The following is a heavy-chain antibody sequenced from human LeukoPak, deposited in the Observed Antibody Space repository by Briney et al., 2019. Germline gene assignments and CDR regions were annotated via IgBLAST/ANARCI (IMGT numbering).Heavy chain of an antibody. V-gene: IGHV3-23*01. D-gene: IGHD6-19*01. J-gene: IGHJ4*02. CDR1: GFTFSSYA. CDR3: AKDSPGIAVAGTFLDY. CDR2: ISGSGGST. Sequence: GGSLRLSCAASGFTFSSYAMSRVRPAPGKGLEWVSAISGSGGSTYYADSVKGRFTISRDNSKNTLYLQMNSLRAEDTAVYYCAKDSPGIAVAGTFLDYWGQGTLVTVSS.